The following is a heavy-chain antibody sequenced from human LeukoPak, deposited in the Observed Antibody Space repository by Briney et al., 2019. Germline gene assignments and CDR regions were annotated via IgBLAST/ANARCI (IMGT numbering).Heavy chain of an antibody. Sequence: GGSLRLSCAASGFTFSSYSMNWVRQAPGKGLEWVSSISSSSSYIYYADSVKGRFTISRDNAKNSLYLQMNGLRAEDTAVYYCARVYGGGAPDYWGQGTLVTVSS. D-gene: IGHD4-23*01. CDR1: GFTFSSYS. CDR3: ARVYGGGAPDY. V-gene: IGHV3-21*01. J-gene: IGHJ4*02. CDR2: ISSSSSYI.